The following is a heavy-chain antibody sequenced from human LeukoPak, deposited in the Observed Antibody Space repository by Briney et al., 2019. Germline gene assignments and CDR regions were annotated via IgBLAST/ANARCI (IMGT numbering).Heavy chain of an antibody. D-gene: IGHD1-26*01. J-gene: IGHJ3*02. V-gene: IGHV3-21*01. CDR2: ISSSSNYI. CDR1: GFTFSTYN. Sequence: GGSLRLSCAASGFTFSTYNMDWVRQAPGKGLEWVSSISSSSNYIYYADSVKGRFTISRDNAKNSLYLQMNSLRAEDTDVYYCARDVGASAPDAFDIWGQGTMVTVSS. CDR3: ARDVGASAPDAFDI.